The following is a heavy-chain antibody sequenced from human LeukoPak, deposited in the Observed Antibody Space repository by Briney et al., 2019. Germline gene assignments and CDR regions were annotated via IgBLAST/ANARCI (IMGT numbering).Heavy chain of an antibody. CDR1: GFTFSSWS. V-gene: IGHV3-23*01. CDR2: ISSTGGST. CDR3: APDLRGAAWSLDY. D-gene: IGHD2-15*01. J-gene: IGHJ4*02. Sequence: GGSLRLSCAASGFTFSSWSMSWARQAPGKGLEWVSAISSTGGSTYYADSVKGRFTISRDNSKTTLYLQMNSLRAEDTAVYYCAPDLRGAAWSLDYWGQGTLVTVSS.